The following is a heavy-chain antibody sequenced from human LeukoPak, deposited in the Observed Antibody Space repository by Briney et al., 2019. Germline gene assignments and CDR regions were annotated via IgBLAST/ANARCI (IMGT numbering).Heavy chain of an antibody. CDR2: INHSGST. CDR3: ASLYCGGDCYADY. Sequence: SETLSLTCAVYGGSFSGYYWSWIRQPPGKGLEWIGEINHSGSTNYNPSLKSRVTISVDTSKNQFSLKLSSVTAAGTAVYYCASLYCGGDCYADYWGQGTLVTVSS. J-gene: IGHJ4*02. D-gene: IGHD2-21*02. CDR1: GGSFSGYY. V-gene: IGHV4-34*01.